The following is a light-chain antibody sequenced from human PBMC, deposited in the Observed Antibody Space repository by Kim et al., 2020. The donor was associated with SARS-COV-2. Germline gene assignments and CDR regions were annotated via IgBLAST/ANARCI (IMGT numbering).Light chain of an antibody. CDR3: ETWDSSALYV. J-gene: IGLJ1*01. V-gene: IGLV3-1*01. CDR2: QDS. Sequence: VSPGQSASITCSGDKLADNFLSWYQQKPGQSPVLLIYQDSKRPSGIPQRFSGSNSGNIGTLTISGTQAMDEADYYCETWDSSALYVFGSGTKVTVL. CDR1: KLADNF.